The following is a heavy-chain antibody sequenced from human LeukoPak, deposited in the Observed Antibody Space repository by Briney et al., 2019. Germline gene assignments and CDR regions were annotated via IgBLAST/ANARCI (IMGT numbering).Heavy chain of an antibody. J-gene: IGHJ3*02. D-gene: IGHD2-15*01. V-gene: IGHV4-4*07. Sequence: SDTLSLTCTVSGGSINNYYGSWIRQPAGKGLEWIGRIYTRGSTNYNPSLKSRVTMSVDTSKNQFSLKLSSVTAADTAVYYCARGRYCSADIYSGGDAFDIWGQGTMVSVSS. CDR2: IYTRGST. CDR3: ARGRYCSADIYSGGDAFDI. CDR1: GGSINNYY.